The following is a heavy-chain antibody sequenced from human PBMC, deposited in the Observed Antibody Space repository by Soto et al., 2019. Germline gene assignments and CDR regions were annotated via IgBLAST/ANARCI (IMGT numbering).Heavy chain of an antibody. CDR1: GFTFRSYG. CDR2: AWFGGSNK. J-gene: IGHJ4*02. V-gene: IGHV3-33*01. D-gene: IGHD3-22*01. CDR3: ATDYYYDASGYVPPDY. Sequence: GGSLRLSCAASGFTFRSYGMHWVRQAPDKGLEWVATAWFGGSNKYYADPVKGRFTISRDNSKNTLYLQMNSLRVEDTAVYYCATDYYYDASGYVPPDYWGQGTLVTVSS.